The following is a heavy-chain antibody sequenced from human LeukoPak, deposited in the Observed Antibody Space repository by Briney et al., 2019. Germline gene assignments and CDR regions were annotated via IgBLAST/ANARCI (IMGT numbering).Heavy chain of an antibody. CDR2: ISAYNGNT. J-gene: IGHJ4*02. D-gene: IGHD6-19*01. V-gene: IGHV1-18*04. Sequence: ASVKVSCKASGYTFTGYYMHWVRQAPGQGLEWMGWISAYNGNTNYAQKLQGRVTMTTDTSTSTAYMELRSLRSDDTAVYYCARDDQWLVRYFDYWGQGTLVTVSS. CDR1: GYTFTGYY. CDR3: ARDDQWLVRYFDY.